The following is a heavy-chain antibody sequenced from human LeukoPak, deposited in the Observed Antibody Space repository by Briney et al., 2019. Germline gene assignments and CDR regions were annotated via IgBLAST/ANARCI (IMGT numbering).Heavy chain of an antibody. V-gene: IGHV1-69*05. Sequence: SVKVSCKASGGTFSSYAISLVRQAPGQGLEWMGGIIPIFGTANYAQRFQGRVTITTDESTSTAYMELSSLRPEDTAVYYCASVDTAMATHAFDIWGQGTMVTVSS. J-gene: IGHJ3*02. D-gene: IGHD5-18*01. CDR1: GGTFSSYA. CDR3: ASVDTAMATHAFDI. CDR2: IIPIFGTA.